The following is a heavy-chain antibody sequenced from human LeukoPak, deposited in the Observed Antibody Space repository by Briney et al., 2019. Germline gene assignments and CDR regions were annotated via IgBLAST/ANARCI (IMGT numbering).Heavy chain of an antibody. CDR2: IKQDGSEK. Sequence: GGSLRLSCAASGFTFSSYWMSWVHQAPGKGLEWVANIKQDGSEKYYVDSVKGRFTISRDNAKNSLYLQMNSLRAEDTAVYYCARVLHGYGSGSFPGTYYYYGMDVWGQGTTVTVSS. CDR3: ARVLHGYGSGSFPGTYYYYGMDV. CDR1: GFTFSSYW. J-gene: IGHJ6*02. V-gene: IGHV3-7*04. D-gene: IGHD3-10*01.